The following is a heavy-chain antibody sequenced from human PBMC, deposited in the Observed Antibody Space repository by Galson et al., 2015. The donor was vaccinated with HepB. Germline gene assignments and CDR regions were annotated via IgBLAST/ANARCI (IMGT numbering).Heavy chain of an antibody. CDR2: ISYDGSNK. V-gene: IGHV3-30*18. CDR3: AKDQLLWFGDSQGGFDY. Sequence: SLRLSCAASGFTFSSYGMHWVRQAPGKGLEWVAVISYDGSNKYYAGSVKGRFTISRDNSKNTLYLQMNSLRAEDTAVYYCAKDQLLWFGDSQGGFDYWGQGTLVTVSS. D-gene: IGHD3-10*01. J-gene: IGHJ4*02. CDR1: GFTFSSYG.